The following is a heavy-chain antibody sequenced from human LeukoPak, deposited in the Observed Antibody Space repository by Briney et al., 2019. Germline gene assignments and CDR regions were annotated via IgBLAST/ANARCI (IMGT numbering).Heavy chain of an antibody. CDR3: ARAKRGTPLPISYYYYGMDV. J-gene: IGHJ6*02. CDR1: SLTSSTSA. Sequence: GRSLRPSCAPSSLTSSTSAMNWVSQAPGRGRASLSVIVGNGGSTLHADSVKGRFTIPRDNSKNTLYVQMNSLRDEVTAAYFRARAKRGTPLPISYYYYGMDVWGQGTTVTVSS. D-gene: IGHD1-1*01. V-gene: IGHV3-23*01. CDR2: IVGNGGST.